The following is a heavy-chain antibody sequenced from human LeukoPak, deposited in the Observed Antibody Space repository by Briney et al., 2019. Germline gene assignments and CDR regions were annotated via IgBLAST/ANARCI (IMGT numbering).Heavy chain of an antibody. V-gene: IGHV1-18*04. Sequence: ASVKVSYKASGYTFTNYGISWVRQARGQGLEWMAWISAYNGNTNYSPRLQGRVTMTTDASTSTAYMDLTNLRSDYTAVYYCVRGLAAGRVDYGGQGTLVTVSS. CDR2: ISAYNGNT. CDR3: VRGLAAGRVDY. D-gene: IGHD6-13*01. J-gene: IGHJ4*02. CDR1: GYTFTNYG.